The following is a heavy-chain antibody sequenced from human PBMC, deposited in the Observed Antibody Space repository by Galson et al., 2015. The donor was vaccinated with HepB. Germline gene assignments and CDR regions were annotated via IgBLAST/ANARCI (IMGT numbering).Heavy chain of an antibody. D-gene: IGHD6-19*01. CDR1: GGSISSYY. J-gene: IGHJ4*02. V-gene: IGHV4-59*08. CDR2: IYYSGST. Sequence: ETLSLTCTVSGGSISSYYWSWIRQPPGKGLEWIGYIYYSGSTNYNPSLKSRVTISVDTSKNQFSLKLSSVTAADTAVYYCARHLMAVAGFFDYWGQGTLVTVSS. CDR3: ARHLMAVAGFFDY.